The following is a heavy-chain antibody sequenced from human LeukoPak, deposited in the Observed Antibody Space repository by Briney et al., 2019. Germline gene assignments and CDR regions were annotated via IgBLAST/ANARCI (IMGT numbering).Heavy chain of an antibody. CDR1: GGSISSSSYY. Sequence: SETLSLTCTVSGGSISSSSYYWGWIRQPPGKGLEWIGSIYYSGSTYYNPSLKSRVTISVDTSKNQFSLKLSSVAAADTAVYYCARVSVGVTEYFDYWGQGTLVTVSS. CDR3: ARVSVGVTEYFDY. J-gene: IGHJ4*02. CDR2: IYYSGST. V-gene: IGHV4-39*07. D-gene: IGHD1-26*01.